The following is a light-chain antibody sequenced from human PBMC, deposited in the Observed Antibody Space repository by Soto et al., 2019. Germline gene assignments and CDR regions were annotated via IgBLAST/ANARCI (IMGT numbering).Light chain of an antibody. V-gene: IGLV2-14*01. Sequence: QSVLTQPASVSGSPGQSITISCTGSSSDVGGYNYVSWYQQHPDKAPKLVIYNVSNRPSGVSDRFSGSKSGNTASLIISGRQAEDEADYYCSSYTSISTVVFGGGTKLTVL. J-gene: IGLJ3*02. CDR2: NVS. CDR3: SSYTSISTVV. CDR1: SSDVGGYNY.